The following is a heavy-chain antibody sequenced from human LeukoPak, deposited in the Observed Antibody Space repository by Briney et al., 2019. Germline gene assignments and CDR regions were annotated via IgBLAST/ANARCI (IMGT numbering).Heavy chain of an antibody. Sequence: ASVKVSCTASGYTFTSYGISWVRQAPGQGLEWMGWISAYNGNTNYAQKLQGRVTMTTDTSTSTAYMELRSLRSDDTAVYYCARGALDTYDYYYYGMDVWGQGTTVTVSS. D-gene: IGHD5-18*01. V-gene: IGHV1-18*01. J-gene: IGHJ6*02. CDR1: GYTFTSYG. CDR3: ARGALDTYDYYYYGMDV. CDR2: ISAYNGNT.